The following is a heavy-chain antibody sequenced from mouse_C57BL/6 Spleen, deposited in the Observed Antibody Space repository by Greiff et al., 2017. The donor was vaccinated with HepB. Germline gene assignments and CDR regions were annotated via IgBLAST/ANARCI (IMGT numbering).Heavy chain of an antibody. V-gene: IGHV1-52*01. J-gene: IGHJ3*01. Sequence: VQLQQPGAELVRPGSSVKLSCKASGYTFTSYWMHWVKQRPIQGLEWIGNIDPSDSETHYNQKFKDKATLTVDKSSSTAYMQLSSLTSEDSAVYDCARRGAAQAPWFAYWGQGTLVTVSA. D-gene: IGHD3-2*02. CDR1: GYTFTSYW. CDR3: ARRGAAQAPWFAY. CDR2: IDPSDSET.